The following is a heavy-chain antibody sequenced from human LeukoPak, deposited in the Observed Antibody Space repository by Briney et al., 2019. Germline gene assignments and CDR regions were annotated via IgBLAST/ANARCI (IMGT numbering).Heavy chain of an antibody. V-gene: IGHV1-8*02. D-gene: IGHD3-16*01. CDR3: ARGPQVYDIRDSTAAKIDY. J-gene: IGHJ4*02. Sequence: ASVKVSCKAAGYSFTTFHINWVRQAPGQGPEWMGWVNPDTGNTGFAQKFQGRVTMTRDMSTSTVYMELSSLRSEDTAVYYCARGPQVYDIRDSTAAKIDYWGQGTLVTVSS. CDR2: VNPDTGNT. CDR1: GYSFTTFH.